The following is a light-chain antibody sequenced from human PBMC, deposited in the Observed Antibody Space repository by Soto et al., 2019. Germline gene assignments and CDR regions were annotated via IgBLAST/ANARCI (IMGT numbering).Light chain of an antibody. CDR1: QSVSRY. CDR3: QQRFSWPPT. CDR2: DTS. Sequence: EIGLTQSPAPLSLFPGDRATLSCRASQSVSRYLAWYQQKPGQAPRHLIHDTSTRATGVPDRFSGSGSGTDFTLTISSLEPEDSAMYYCQQRFSWPPTFGGGTNVEIK. V-gene: IGKV3-11*01. J-gene: IGKJ4*01.